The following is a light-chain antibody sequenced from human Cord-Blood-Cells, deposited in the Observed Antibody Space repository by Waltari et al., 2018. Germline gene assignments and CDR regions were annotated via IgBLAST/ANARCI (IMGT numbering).Light chain of an antibody. CDR3: QQRSNWPPLLT. CDR2: DAS. V-gene: IGKV3-11*01. J-gene: IGKJ4*01. CDR1: QSVSSY. Sequence: EIVLTQSPATLSLSPGERATLSGRASQSVSSYLAWYQQKPGQAPRLLIYDASNRATGIPARFSGSGSGTDFTLTISSLEPEDFAVYYCQQRSNWPPLLTFGGGTKVEIK.